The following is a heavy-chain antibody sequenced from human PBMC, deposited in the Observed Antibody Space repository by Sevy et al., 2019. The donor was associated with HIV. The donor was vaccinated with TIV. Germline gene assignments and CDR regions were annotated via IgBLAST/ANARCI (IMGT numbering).Heavy chain of an antibody. D-gene: IGHD2-15*01. CDR3: AKGFCSGGSCPRDYYYYGMDV. CDR2: INTDGSST. CDR1: GFTFSDYW. V-gene: IGHV3-74*01. Sequence: GGSLRLSCAASGFTFSDYWMHWVRQAPGKGLVWVSRINTDGSSTTYADSVEGRFTISRDSSKNTLYLQMNSLRADDTAVYYCAKGFCSGGSCPRDYYYYGMDVWGQGTTVTVSS. J-gene: IGHJ6*02.